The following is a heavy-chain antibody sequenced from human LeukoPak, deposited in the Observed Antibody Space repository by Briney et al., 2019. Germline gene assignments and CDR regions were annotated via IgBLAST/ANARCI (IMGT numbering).Heavy chain of an antibody. J-gene: IGHJ4*02. D-gene: IGHD1-26*01. CDR1: GGSIGSYY. CDR3: ARSSWSYDGHFDS. V-gene: IGHV4-59*01. CDR2: IYYSGST. Sequence: SETLSLTCNISGGSIGSYYWSWIRQSPGMGLEWIGYIYYSGSTNYNPSLKSRVIISVDTSKNLFSLNLSSVTAADTAVYYCARSSWSYDGHFDSWGQGTLVTVSS.